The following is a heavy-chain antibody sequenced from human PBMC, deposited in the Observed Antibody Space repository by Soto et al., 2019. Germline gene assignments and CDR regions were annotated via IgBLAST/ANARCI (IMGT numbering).Heavy chain of an antibody. J-gene: IGHJ4*02. CDR2: IYWDDDT. CDR1: GFSLTTSGVG. V-gene: IGHV2-5*02. CDR3: AHRVLRTVFGLVTTTAIYFDF. Sequence: QITLNESGPTQVKPRQTLTLTCTFSGFSLTTSGVGVGWIRQSPGKAPEWLALIYWDDDTRYSPSLKSSLTITEEASKNQVVLTMDDLDPADTATYYCAHRVLRTVFGLVTTTAIYFDFWGQGTPVAVSS. D-gene: IGHD3-3*01.